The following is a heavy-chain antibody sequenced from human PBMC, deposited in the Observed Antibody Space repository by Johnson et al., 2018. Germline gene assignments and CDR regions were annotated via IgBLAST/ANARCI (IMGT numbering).Heavy chain of an antibody. CDR1: GFTFSNAW. J-gene: IGHJ6*02. CDR3: TTDRFGRWIQLWLSVLYYGRDV. D-gene: IGHD5-18*01. Sequence: VQLVESGGGLVKPGGSLRLSCAASGFTFSNAWMSWVRQAPGKGLEWVGRIKSKTDGGTTDYAAPVKGRFTISRDDSKNKRYLQMKSLKTEETAVYYFTTDRFGRWIQLWLSVLYYGRDVGGQGTTVTVSS. CDR2: IKSKTDGGTT. V-gene: IGHV3-15*01.